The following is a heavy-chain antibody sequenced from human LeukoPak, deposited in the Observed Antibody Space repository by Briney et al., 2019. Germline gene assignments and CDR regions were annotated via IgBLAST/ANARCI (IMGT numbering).Heavy chain of an antibody. J-gene: IGHJ4*02. D-gene: IGHD6-13*01. Sequence: PSETLSLTCAVYGGSFSGYYWSWIRQPLGKGLEWIGEINHSGSTNYNPSLKSRVTISVDTSKNQFSLKLSSVTAADTAVYYCARGLDRTIAAAGLYYFDYWGQGTLVTVSS. V-gene: IGHV4-34*01. CDR1: GGSFSGYY. CDR2: INHSGST. CDR3: ARGLDRTIAAAGLYYFDY.